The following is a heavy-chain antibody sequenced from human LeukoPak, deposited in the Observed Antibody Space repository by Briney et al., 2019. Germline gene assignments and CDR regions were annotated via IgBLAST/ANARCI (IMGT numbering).Heavy chain of an antibody. CDR3: ARIFSNVFYYGSGSHLDY. J-gene: IGHJ4*02. CDR1: GFTFNSYG. V-gene: IGHV3-33*01. CDR2: IWYDGSNK. D-gene: IGHD3-10*01. Sequence: GGSLRLSCAASGFTFNSYGMHWVRQAPGKGLEWVAFIWYDGSNKYFADSVKGRFTISRDNSRNTLYLQMNSLRAEDTAVYYCARIFSNVFYYGSGSHLDYWGQGTLVTVSS.